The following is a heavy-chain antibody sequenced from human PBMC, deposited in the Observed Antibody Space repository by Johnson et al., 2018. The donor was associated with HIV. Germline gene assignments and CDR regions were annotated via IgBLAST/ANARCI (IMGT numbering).Heavy chain of an antibody. CDR3: ARVGDGSGYYFDAFDI. CDR2: IKQDGSEK. Sequence: VESGGGVVQPGGSLRLSCAASGFTFSSYWMSWVRQAPGKGLEWVANIKQDGSEKYYVDSVKGRFTISRDNAKNSLYLQMNSLRAEDTAVYYCARVGDGSGYYFDAFDIWGQGTMVTVSS. CDR1: GFTFSSYW. V-gene: IGHV3-7*02. J-gene: IGHJ3*02. D-gene: IGHD3-22*01.